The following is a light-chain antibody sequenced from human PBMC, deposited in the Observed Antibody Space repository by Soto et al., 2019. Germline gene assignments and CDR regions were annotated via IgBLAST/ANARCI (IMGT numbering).Light chain of an antibody. CDR1: QSVSSSY. J-gene: IGKJ2*02. Sequence: EIVLTQSPGTLSLSPGERATLSCRASQSVSSSYLAWYQQKPGQAPRLLIYGASSRATGIPDRFSGSGSGTDFTLTISRLEAEDFAVYYCPQYGSSPCTFGQGTKLEIK. CDR3: PQYGSSPCT. V-gene: IGKV3-20*01. CDR2: GAS.